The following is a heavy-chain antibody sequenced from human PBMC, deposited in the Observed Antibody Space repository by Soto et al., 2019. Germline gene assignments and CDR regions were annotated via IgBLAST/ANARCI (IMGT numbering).Heavy chain of an antibody. CDR2: ISYDGSNK. D-gene: IGHD2-15*01. CDR1: GFTFSSYA. Sequence: SLRLSCAASGFTFSSYAMHWVRQAPGKGLEWVAVISYDGSNKYYADSVKGRFTISRDNSKNTLYLQMNSLRAEDTAVYYCATSLYCSGGSCQLDYYGMDVWGQGTTVTVSS. CDR3: ATSLYCSGGSCQLDYYGMDV. J-gene: IGHJ6*02. V-gene: IGHV3-30-3*01.